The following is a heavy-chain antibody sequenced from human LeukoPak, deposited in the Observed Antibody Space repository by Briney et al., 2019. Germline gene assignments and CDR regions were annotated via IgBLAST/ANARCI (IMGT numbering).Heavy chain of an antibody. CDR3: ARECNWESLRGAVDI. Sequence: ASVKVSCKASGYTFTVYYLHWVRQAPGQGLEWMGWINPNSGGSNYAQKFQGRVTMTRDTSTSTAYMELSRLRSDNTAVYYCARECNWESLRGAVDIWGQGTIVTVSS. D-gene: IGHD7-27*01. V-gene: IGHV1-2*02. CDR1: GYTFTVYY. J-gene: IGHJ3*02. CDR2: INPNSGGS.